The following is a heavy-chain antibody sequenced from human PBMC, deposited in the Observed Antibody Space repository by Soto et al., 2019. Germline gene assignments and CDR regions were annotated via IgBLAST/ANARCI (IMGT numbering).Heavy chain of an antibody. CDR3: AKEGSSVEKVVVAALHYYYYSMDV. Sequence: GGSLRLSCAASGFTFSSYAMSWVRQATGKGLEWVAAISGSGGSTYYADSVKGRFTITRNNSKNTLYLQMNSLRAKDTAVYYCAKEGSSVEKVVVAALHYYYYSMDVWGQGTTVTVSS. V-gene: IGHV3-23*01. CDR2: ISGSGGST. D-gene: IGHD2-15*01. CDR1: GFTFSSYA. J-gene: IGHJ6*02.